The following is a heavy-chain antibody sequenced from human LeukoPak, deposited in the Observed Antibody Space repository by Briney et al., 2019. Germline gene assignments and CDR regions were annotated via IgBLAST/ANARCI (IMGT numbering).Heavy chain of an antibody. CDR1: GGSFSGYY. D-gene: IGHD5-18*01. CDR2: INHSGST. CDR3: ARGDVDTAMVTLFV. V-gene: IGHV4-34*01. J-gene: IGHJ4*02. Sequence: PSETLSLTCAVYGGSFSGYYWSWIRQPPGKGLEWIGEINHSGSTNYNPSLKSRVTISVDTSKNQFSLKLSSVTAADMAVYYCARGDVDTAMVTLFVWGQGTLVTVSS.